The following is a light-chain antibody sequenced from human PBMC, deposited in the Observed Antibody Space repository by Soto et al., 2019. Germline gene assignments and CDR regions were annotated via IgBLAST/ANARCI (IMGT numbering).Light chain of an antibody. V-gene: IGLV2-14*01. CDR3: SSYPSSSNPLV. CDR1: SSDVGGYNY. Sequence: QSALTQPASVSGSPGQSITISCTGTSSDVGGYNYVSWYQQHPGKAPKLMIYDVTNRPSGVSNRFSGSKSGNTASLTISGLQAEDEADYDCSSYPSSSNPLVFGGGTQLTVL. CDR2: DVT. J-gene: IGLJ3*02.